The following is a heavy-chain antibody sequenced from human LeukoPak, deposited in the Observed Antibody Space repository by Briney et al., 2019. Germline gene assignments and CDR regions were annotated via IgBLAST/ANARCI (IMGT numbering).Heavy chain of an antibody. J-gene: IGHJ6*03. CDR1: GFTFTTYG. V-gene: IGHV3-23*01. D-gene: IGHD3-10*01. CDR2: ISGSGGST. CDR3: AKALLWFGESYYYMDV. Sequence: GGTLRLSCSASGFTFTTYGMNWVRQAPGKGLEWVSAISGSGGSTYYADSVKGRFTISRDNSKNTLYLQMNSLRAEDTAVYYCAKALLWFGESYYYMDVWGKGTTVTVSS.